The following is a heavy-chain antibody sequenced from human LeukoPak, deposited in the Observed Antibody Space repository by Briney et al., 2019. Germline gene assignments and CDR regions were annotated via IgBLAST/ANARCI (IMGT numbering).Heavy chain of an antibody. V-gene: IGHV6-1*01. D-gene: IGHD5-24*01. CDR2: TYYRSRWYN. CDR1: GDIVASNSTA. Sequence: SQTLSLTCVISGDIVASNSTACNWIRQSPSRGLEWLGRTYYRSRWYNDYAVSVKGRITINPDTSKNQFSLQLNSVTPEDTAVYYCARGGQGDGYSADEAFDFWGQGTVVTVS. CDR3: ARGGQGDGYSADEAFDF. J-gene: IGHJ3*01.